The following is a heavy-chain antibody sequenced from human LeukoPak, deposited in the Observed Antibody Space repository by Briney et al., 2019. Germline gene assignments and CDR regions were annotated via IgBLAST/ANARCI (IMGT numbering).Heavy chain of an antibody. J-gene: IGHJ6*02. CDR1: GGTFSSYA. CDR3: ARGQSITIFGVVLPQNYYFYGMDV. V-gene: IGHV1-69*13. CDR2: IIPIFGTA. Sequence: SVKVSCKASGGTFSSYAISWVRQAPGQGLEWMGGIIPIFGTANYAQKFQGRVTITADESTSTAYMELSSLRSEDTAVYYCARGQSITIFGVVLPQNYYFYGMDVWGQGTTVTVSS. D-gene: IGHD3-3*01.